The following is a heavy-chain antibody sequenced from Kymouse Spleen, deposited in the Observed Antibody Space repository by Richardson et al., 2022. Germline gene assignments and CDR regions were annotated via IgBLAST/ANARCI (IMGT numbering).Heavy chain of an antibody. CDR2: ISGSGGST. CDR1: GFTFSSYA. V-gene: IGHV3-23*04. CDR3: AKDRGITMVRGVISLFDY. Sequence: EVQLVESGGGLVQPGGSLRLSCAASGFTFSSYAMSWVRQAPGKGLEWVSAISGSGGSTYYADSVKGRFTISRDNSKNTLYLQMNSLRAEDTAVYYCAKDRGITMVRGVISLFDYWGQGTLVTVSS. J-gene: IGHJ4*02. D-gene: IGHD3-10*01.